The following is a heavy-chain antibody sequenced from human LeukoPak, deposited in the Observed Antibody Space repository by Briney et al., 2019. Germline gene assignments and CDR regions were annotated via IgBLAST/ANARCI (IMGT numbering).Heavy chain of an antibody. V-gene: IGHV4-59*08. Sequence: XIRQPPXXXLEWIGYIYYSGSTNYNPSLKSRVTISVDTSKNQFSLKLSSVTAADTAVYYCARHGLVADAFDIWGQGTMVTVSS. CDR3: ARHGLVADAFDI. D-gene: IGHD5-12*01. CDR2: IYYSGST. J-gene: IGHJ3*02.